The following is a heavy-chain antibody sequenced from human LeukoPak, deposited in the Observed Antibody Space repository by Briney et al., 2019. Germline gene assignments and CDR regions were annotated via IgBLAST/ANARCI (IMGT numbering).Heavy chain of an antibody. J-gene: IGHJ4*02. Sequence: PGGSLILSCAASGFPFSSYAMHWVRPAPGKGLAYVSAISSNGGSTYYANSVKGRFTISRDNSKNTLYLQMGSLRAEDMAVYYCARGGNEYSSSSFLGPEHFDYWGQGTLVTVSS. D-gene: IGHD6-6*01. CDR1: GFPFSSYA. V-gene: IGHV3-64*01. CDR2: ISSNGGST. CDR3: ARGGNEYSSSSFLGPEHFDY.